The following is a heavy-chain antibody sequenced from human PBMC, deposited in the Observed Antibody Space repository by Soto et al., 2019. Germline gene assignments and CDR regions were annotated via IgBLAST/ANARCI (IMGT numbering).Heavy chain of an antibody. Sequence: QVQLVQSGAEVKKPGSSVKVSCKASGGTFSSYAISWVRQAPGQGLEWMGGIIPIFGTANYAQKFQGRVTISADKSTSTGYMELSSLRSEDTAVSYCALPYTSYYDSSGYYSYWGQGTLVTVSA. CDR1: GGTFSSYA. CDR2: IIPIFGTA. J-gene: IGHJ4*02. D-gene: IGHD3-22*01. V-gene: IGHV1-69*06. CDR3: ALPYTSYYDSSGYYSY.